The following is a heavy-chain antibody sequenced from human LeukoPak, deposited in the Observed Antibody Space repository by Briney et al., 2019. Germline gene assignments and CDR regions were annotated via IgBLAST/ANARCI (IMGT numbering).Heavy chain of an antibody. V-gene: IGHV4-59*08. Sequence: PSETLSLTCTVSGGSISSYCWSGIRQPPGKGLEWIGYIYYSGSTNYNPSLKSRVTISVDTSKNQFSLKLSSVTAADTAVYYCARQGNYDYVWGSYPPGNYFDYWGQGTLVTVSS. CDR1: GGSISSYC. CDR2: IYYSGST. J-gene: IGHJ4*02. CDR3: ARQGNYDYVWGSYPPGNYFDY. D-gene: IGHD3-16*02.